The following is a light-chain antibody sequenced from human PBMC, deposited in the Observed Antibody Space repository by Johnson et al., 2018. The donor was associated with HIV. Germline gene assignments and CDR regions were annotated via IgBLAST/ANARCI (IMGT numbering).Light chain of an antibody. Sequence: QSVLTQPPSVSAAPGQKVTISCSGSSSNIANNYVSWYQKLPGTAPKLLIYENNKRPSRIPDRFSGSKSGTSATLGITGLQTGDEADYYCGTWDSSLSALYVFGTGTKVTVL. CDR2: ENN. V-gene: IGLV1-51*02. CDR1: SSNIANNY. J-gene: IGLJ1*01. CDR3: GTWDSSLSALYV.